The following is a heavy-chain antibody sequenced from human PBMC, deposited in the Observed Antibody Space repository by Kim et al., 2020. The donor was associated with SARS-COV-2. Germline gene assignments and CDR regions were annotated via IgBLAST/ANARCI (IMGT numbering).Heavy chain of an antibody. D-gene: IGHD3-10*01. CDR3: AKDRDYYGSGSPTGGFDY. V-gene: IGHV3-30*02. J-gene: IGHJ4*02. Sequence: KGRFTISRDNSKKMVYLQMNSLRAEETAVYYCAKDRDYYGSGSPTGGFDYWGQGTLVTVSS.